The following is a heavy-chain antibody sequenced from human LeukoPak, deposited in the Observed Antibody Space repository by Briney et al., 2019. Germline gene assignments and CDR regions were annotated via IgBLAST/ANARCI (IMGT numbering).Heavy chain of an antibody. CDR1: GYTFTNCG. V-gene: IGHV1-18*01. CDR3: ARGRGMYSSGWKSGY. Sequence: ASVKVSCKASGYTFTNCGISWVRQAPGQGLEWMGWISGYNGHTNYAQKLQGRVTMTTDTSTTTAYMELRSLRSEDTAVYYCARGRGMYSSGWKSGYWGQGTLVTVSS. J-gene: IGHJ4*02. CDR2: ISGYNGHT. D-gene: IGHD6-19*01.